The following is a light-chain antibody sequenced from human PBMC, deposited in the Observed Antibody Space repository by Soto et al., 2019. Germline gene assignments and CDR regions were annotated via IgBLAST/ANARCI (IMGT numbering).Light chain of an antibody. CDR1: QSVTSN. CDR2: GAS. CDR3: QQYNNWPLT. J-gene: IGKJ4*01. Sequence: EIVMTQSPATLSVPPGEGATLSCRASQSVTSNLAWYQQKPGQAPRLLIYGASSRATGIPARFSGSGSGTEFILTISSLQSEDFALYYCQQYNNWPLTFGGGTKVDI. V-gene: IGKV3-15*01.